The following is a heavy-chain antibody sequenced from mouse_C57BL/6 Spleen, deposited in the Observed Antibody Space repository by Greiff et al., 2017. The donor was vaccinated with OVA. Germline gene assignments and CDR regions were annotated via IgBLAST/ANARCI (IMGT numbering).Heavy chain of an antibody. CDR1: GFTFSSYA. J-gene: IGHJ3*01. Sequence: EVKVVESGEGLVKPGGSLKLSCAASGFTFSSYAMSWVRQTPEKRLEWVAYISSGGDYIYYADTVKGRFTISRDNARNTLYLQMSSLKSEDTAMYYCTRVGDYPAWFAYWGQGTLVTVSA. D-gene: IGHD2-4*01. CDR3: TRVGDYPAWFAY. V-gene: IGHV5-9-1*02. CDR2: ISSGGDYI.